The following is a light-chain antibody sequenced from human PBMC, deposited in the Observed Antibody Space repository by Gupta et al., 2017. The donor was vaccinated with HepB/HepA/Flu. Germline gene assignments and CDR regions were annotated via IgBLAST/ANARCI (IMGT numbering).Light chain of an antibody. CDR1: SSNIGNDN. CDR3: VGWDDSLSGYV. Sequence: VLTPPPPASGAPRAGAPISCFGSSSNIGNDNAYWYQQLPGTAPKLLIYNDNQRPSGVPDRFSGSKSGTTASLAISGLRSEDEADYYCVGWDDSLSGYVFGAGTKVTVL. V-gene: IGLV1-47*02. J-gene: IGLJ1*01. CDR2: NDN.